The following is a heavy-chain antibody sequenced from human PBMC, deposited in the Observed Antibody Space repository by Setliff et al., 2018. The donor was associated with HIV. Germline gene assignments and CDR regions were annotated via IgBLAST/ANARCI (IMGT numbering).Heavy chain of an antibody. Sequence: GGSLRLSCAASGFTFDRYWMHWVRQAPGEGLVWVSRVNTDGSIKTYAGSVKDRFTISRDNAKNTLYLQMNSLRAEDTGVYYCHSGYDTEEQSYFDYWGQGTLVTVSS. V-gene: IGHV3-74*01. CDR1: GFTFDRYW. J-gene: IGHJ4*02. CDR2: VNTDGSIK. D-gene: IGHD5-12*01. CDR3: HSGYDTEEQSYFDY.